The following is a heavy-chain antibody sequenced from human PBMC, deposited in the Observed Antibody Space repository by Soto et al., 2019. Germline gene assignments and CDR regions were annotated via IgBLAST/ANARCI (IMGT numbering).Heavy chain of an antibody. Sequence: QVQLVESGGGVVQPGRSLRLSCAASGFTFSSYGMHWVRQAPGKGLEWVAVISYDGSNKYYAYSVKGRFTISRDNSKNTLYLQMNSLRAEDTAVYYCAKGIYSSYTGGMDVWGQGTTVTVSS. D-gene: IGHD6-6*01. J-gene: IGHJ6*02. V-gene: IGHV3-30*18. CDR3: AKGIYSSYTGGMDV. CDR2: ISYDGSNK. CDR1: GFTFSSYG.